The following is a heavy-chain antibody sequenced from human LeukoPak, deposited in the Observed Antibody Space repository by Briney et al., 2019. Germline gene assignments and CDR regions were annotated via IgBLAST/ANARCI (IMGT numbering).Heavy chain of an antibody. CDR2: IIPIFGTA. J-gene: IGHJ4*02. CDR1: GGTFSSYA. Sequence: SVKVSCKASGGTFSSYAISWVRQAPGQGLDWMGGIIPIFGTANYAQKFQGRVTITADKSTSTAYMELSSLRSEDTAVYYCARGITMKSHFDYWGQGTLVTVSS. CDR3: ARGITMKSHFDY. D-gene: IGHD3-22*01. V-gene: IGHV1-69*06.